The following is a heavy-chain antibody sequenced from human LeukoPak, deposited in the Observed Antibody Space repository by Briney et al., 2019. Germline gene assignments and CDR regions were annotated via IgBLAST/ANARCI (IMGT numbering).Heavy chain of an antibody. CDR3: ARRAEYSSPFYYYYYLDV. CDR2: INHSGST. Sequence: SETLSLTCAVYVGSFSGYYWSWIRQPPGKGLEWIGEINHSGSTNYNPSLRSRVTISVDTSNNQFSLKLSSVAAADTAVYYCARRAEYSSPFYYYYYLDVWGKGTTVTVSS. J-gene: IGHJ6*03. V-gene: IGHV4-34*01. D-gene: IGHD6-6*01. CDR1: VGSFSGYY.